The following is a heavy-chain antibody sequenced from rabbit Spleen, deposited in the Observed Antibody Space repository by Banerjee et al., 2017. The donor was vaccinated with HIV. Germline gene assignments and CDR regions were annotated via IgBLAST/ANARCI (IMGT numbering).Heavy chain of an antibody. D-gene: IGHD5-1*01. CDR2: INAATGKP. Sequence: QSLEESGGDLVQPEGSLTLTCKASGFSFGDRDVMCWVRQAPGKGLEWIACINAATGKPVYATWAKGRFTISRTSSTTVTLRMTSLTAADTATYFCARDLVTVIGWNFNLWGPGTLVTVS. J-gene: IGHJ4*01. CDR3: ARDLVTVIGWNFNL. CDR1: GFSFGDRDV. V-gene: IGHV1S40*01.